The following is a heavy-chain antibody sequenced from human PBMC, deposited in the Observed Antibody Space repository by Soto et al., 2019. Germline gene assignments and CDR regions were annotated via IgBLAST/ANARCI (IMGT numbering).Heavy chain of an antibody. CDR2: INAGNGNT. D-gene: IGHD5-18*01. J-gene: IGHJ5*02. V-gene: IGHV1-3*01. Sequence: ASVKVSCKASGYTFTSYAMLWVRQAPGQRLEWMGWINAGNGNTKYSQKFQGRVTITRDTSASTAYMELSSLRSEDTAVYYCAGDPGYSRGNTWGQGTLVTVSS. CDR1: GYTFTSYA. CDR3: AGDPGYSRGNT.